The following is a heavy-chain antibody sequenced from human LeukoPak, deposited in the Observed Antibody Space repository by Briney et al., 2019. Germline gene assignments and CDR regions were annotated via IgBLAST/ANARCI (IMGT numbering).Heavy chain of an antibody. CDR2: ISYDGSNK. CDR1: GFTFSSYG. J-gene: IGHJ5*02. V-gene: IGHV3-30*18. CDR3: AKDRLHYYYDSSAGAFDP. D-gene: IGHD3-22*01. Sequence: PGGSLRLSCAASGFTFSSYGMHWVRQAPGKGLEWVAVISYDGSNKYYADSVKGRFTISRDNSKNTLYLQMNSLRAEDTAVYYCAKDRLHYYYDSSAGAFDPWGQGTLVTVSS.